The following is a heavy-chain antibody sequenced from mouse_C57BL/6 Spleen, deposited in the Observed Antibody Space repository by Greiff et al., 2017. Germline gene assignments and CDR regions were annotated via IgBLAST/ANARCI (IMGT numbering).Heavy chain of an antibody. CDR2: INPNYGTN. Sequence: ESGPELVKPGASVKISCKASGYSFTDYNMNWVKQRKGKSLEWIGVINPNYGTNSYNQKFKGKATLTVDQSSSTAFMQLNSLTSEDSAVYYCARSGSGTDFDYWGQGTTLTVSS. CDR1: GYSFTDYN. D-gene: IGHD3-2*02. V-gene: IGHV1-39*01. CDR3: ARSGSGTDFDY. J-gene: IGHJ2*01.